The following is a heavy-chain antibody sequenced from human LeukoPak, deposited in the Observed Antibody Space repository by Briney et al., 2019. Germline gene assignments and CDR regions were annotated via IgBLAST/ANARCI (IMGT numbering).Heavy chain of an antibody. D-gene: IGHD6-6*01. CDR1: GYTFTSNY. CDR2: ISPSGGST. V-gene: IGHV1-46*01. CDR3: ARTRIAARVPDY. J-gene: IGHJ4*02. Sequence: GASVKVSCKAFGYTFTSNYMHWVRQAPGQGPEWMGVISPSGGSTTYAQKFQGRVTLTRDMSTSTAYMELRSLRSDDTAVYYCARTRIAARVPDYWGQGTLVTVSS.